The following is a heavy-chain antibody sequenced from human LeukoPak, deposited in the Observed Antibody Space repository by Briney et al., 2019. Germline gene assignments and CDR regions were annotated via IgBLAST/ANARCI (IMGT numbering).Heavy chain of an antibody. CDR3: ARDWPYQMDV. Sequence: GGSLRLSCAASGITFSSFSMNWVRQAPGKGLEWVAYISSSSSTIIYADSVKGRFTISRDSGKNSLYLQMNSLRDEDTAVYYCARDWPYQMDVWGQGTTVTVSS. CDR2: ISSSSSTI. V-gene: IGHV3-48*02. CDR1: GITFSSFS. D-gene: IGHD2-2*01. J-gene: IGHJ6*02.